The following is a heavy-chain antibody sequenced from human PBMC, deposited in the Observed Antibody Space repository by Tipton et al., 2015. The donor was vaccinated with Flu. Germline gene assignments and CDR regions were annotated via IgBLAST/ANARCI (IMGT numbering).Heavy chain of an antibody. CDR3: VTDLSRDPSGDY. CDR1: GYTFTDYY. CDR2: VDPEDGGT. D-gene: IGHD6-19*01. V-gene: IGHV1-69-2*01. J-gene: IGHJ4*02. Sequence: VQLVQSGAEVKRPGTTLKISCKVSGYTFTDYYMHWVQQAPGKGLEWMGVVDPEDGGTKYAEKFQDRVTITADTSIDTAYMELSSLRSDDTAVYYCVTDLSRDPSGDYWGQGTLVTVSS.